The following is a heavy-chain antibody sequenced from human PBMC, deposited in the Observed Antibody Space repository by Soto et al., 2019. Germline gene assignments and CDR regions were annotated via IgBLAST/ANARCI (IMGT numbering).Heavy chain of an antibody. J-gene: IGHJ6*02. CDR1: GGSISSSSYY. CDR3: ARYSFLEWLGYGMDV. CDR2: IYYSGST. V-gene: IGHV4-39*01. D-gene: IGHD3-3*01. Sequence: SETLSLTCTVSGGSISSSSYYWGWIRQPPGKGLEWIGSIYYSGSTYYNPSLKSRVTISVDTSKNQFSLKLSSVTAADTAVYYCARYSFLEWLGYGMDVWGQGTTVTVSS.